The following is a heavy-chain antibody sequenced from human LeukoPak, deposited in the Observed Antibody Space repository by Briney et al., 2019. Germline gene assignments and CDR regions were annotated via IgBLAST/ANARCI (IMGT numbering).Heavy chain of an antibody. D-gene: IGHD3-3*01. CDR1: GFTFSSYS. V-gene: IGHV3-21*01. CDR2: ISISSGYI. CDR3: ARETLASNFTIFRNYYYYMDV. Sequence: GGALRLSCAASGFTFSSYSMNWVRQAPGKGLEWVSSISISSGYIYYADSGNGRFTISRDNANNPLYLQMHSLRAEDTAVYYCARETLASNFTIFRNYYYYMDVWGKGTTVTVSS. J-gene: IGHJ6*03.